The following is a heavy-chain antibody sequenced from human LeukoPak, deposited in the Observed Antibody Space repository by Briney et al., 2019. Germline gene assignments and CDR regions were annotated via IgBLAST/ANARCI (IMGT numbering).Heavy chain of an antibody. J-gene: IGHJ2*01. D-gene: IGHD2-15*01. CDR3: ASSGGSCYPSSKRSKLYGDYLFCL. V-gene: IGHV3-30*04. CDR1: GFTFSSYA. CDR2: ISYDGSNK. Sequence: GGSLRLSCAASGFTFSSYAMHWVRQAPGKGLEWVAVISYDGSNKYYADSVKGRFTISRDNSKNTLYLQMNSLRAEDTAVYYCASSGGSCYPSSKRSKLYGDYLFCLWGRGTLVTVSS.